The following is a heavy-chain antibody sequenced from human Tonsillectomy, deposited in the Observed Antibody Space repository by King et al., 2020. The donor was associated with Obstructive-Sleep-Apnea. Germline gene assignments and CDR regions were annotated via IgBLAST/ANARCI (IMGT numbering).Heavy chain of an antibody. CDR1: GYSISSGYY. J-gene: IGHJ4*02. V-gene: IGHV4-38-2*02. CDR2: IYHSGST. CDR3: ARVGDSSGMYYFDY. Sequence: VQLQESGPGLVKPSETLSLTCTVSGYSISSGYYCGWIRQPPGKGLEWIGSIYHSGSTYYNPSLKSRVTISVDTSKNQFSLKLSSVTAADTAVYYCARVGDSSGMYYFDYWGQGTLVTVSS. D-gene: IGHD3-22*01.